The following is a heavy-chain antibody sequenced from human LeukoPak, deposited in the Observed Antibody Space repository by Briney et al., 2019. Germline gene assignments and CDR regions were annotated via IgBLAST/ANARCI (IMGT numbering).Heavy chain of an antibody. V-gene: IGHV3-23*01. Sequence: GGSLRLSCAASGFTFSSFAMNWVRQAPGKGLEWVSAISGSGGSTYYADSVKGRFTISRDNSKNTLFLQMNSLRAEDTAVYYCAKVAIFGVVINYFDYWGQGTLVTVSS. CDR2: ISGSGGST. D-gene: IGHD3-3*01. J-gene: IGHJ4*02. CDR3: AKVAIFGVVINYFDY. CDR1: GFTFSSFA.